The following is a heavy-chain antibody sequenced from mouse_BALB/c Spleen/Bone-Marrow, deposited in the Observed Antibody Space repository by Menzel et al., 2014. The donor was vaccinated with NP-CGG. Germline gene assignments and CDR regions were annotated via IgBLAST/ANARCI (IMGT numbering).Heavy chain of an antibody. CDR2: IHPSDSET. D-gene: IGHD2-4*01. V-gene: IGHV1-61*01. CDR3: AREGWDYDGFDY. CDR1: GYSFTSYW. Sequence: QVQLQQSGAELVRPGASVKLACKASGYSFTSYWVNWVKQRPGQGLEWISMIHPSDSETRLNQKFKDKATLTVDKSSSTAYMQLSSPTSKDSAVYYCAREGWDYDGFDYWGQGTTLTVSS. J-gene: IGHJ2*01.